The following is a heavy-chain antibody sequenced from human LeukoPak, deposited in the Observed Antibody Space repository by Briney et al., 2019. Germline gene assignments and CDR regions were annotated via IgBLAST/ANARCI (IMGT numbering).Heavy chain of an antibody. D-gene: IGHD6-6*01. CDR3: ARWYSSSGYLDY. CDR2: IYHSGNT. Sequence: SETLSLTCAVSGYSISSGYYWGWIRPPPGKGLEWIGSIYHSGNTNYNPSLKSRVTISVDTSKHQFSLKVSSVTAADTALYYCARWYSSSGYLDYWGQGTLVTVSS. J-gene: IGHJ4*02. V-gene: IGHV4-38-2*01. CDR1: GYSISSGYY.